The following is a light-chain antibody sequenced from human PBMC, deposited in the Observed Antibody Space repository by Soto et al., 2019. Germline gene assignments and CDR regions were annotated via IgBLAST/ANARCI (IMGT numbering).Light chain of an antibody. J-gene: IGKJ1*01. CDR1: QSVSSTY. CDR3: HQYGSSPRT. Sequence: EIVLTQSPGTLSLSLGERATLSCRASQSVSSTYLAWYQQKPGQAPRLLIYGVSSRATGIPDRFSGSGSGTDFTLTISRLEPEDFAVYYCHQYGSSPRTFGQGTKVEIK. V-gene: IGKV3-20*01. CDR2: GVS.